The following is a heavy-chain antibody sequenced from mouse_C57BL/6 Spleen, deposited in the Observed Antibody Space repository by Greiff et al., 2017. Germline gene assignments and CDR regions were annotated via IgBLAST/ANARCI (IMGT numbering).Heavy chain of an antibody. CDR3: ERCDYDAMDY. CDR2: INPGSGGT. Sequence: VQLQQSGAELVRPGTSVKVSCKASGYAFTNYLIEWVKQRPGQGLEWIGVINPGSGGTNYNEKFKGKATLTADKSSSTAYMQLSSLTSEESAVYFCERCDYDAMDYCGQGTSVTVSS. J-gene: IGHJ4*01. CDR1: GYAFTNYL. V-gene: IGHV1-54*01.